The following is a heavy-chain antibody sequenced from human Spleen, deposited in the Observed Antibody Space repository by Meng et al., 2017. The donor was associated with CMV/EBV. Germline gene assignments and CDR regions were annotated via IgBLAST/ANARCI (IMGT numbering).Heavy chain of an antibody. D-gene: IGHD6-25*01. CDR2: IYYTGNT. CDR3: ARLGPATGYFQH. V-gene: IGHV4-39*07. Sequence: SETLSLTCTVSGGPIISSSNYYWGWIRQPPGKGLEWIGSIYYTGNTHYNPSLKSRVTISVDTSKNQFSLKLSSVTAADSAVFYCARLGPATGYFQHWGQGALVTVSS. CDR1: GGPIISSSNYY. J-gene: IGHJ1*01.